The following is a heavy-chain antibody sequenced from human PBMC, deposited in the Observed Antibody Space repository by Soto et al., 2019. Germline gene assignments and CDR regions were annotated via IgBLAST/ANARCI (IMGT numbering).Heavy chain of an antibody. CDR1: GFTFSNYG. Sequence: QVQLVESGGGVVQPGRSLRLSCTASGFTFSNYGMHWVRQAPGKGLKWVAVISYDGSNKYYADSVKGRFTISRDNSKNTLYLQMNSLKSDDTDVSYCARGRDYFGGDFDYWGQGTLVTVSS. V-gene: IGHV3-30-3*01. CDR3: ARGRDYFGGDFDY. CDR2: ISYDGSNK. J-gene: IGHJ4*02. D-gene: IGHD3-16*01.